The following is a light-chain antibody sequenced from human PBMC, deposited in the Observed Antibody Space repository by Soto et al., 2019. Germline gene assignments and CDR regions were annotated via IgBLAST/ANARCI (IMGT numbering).Light chain of an antibody. Sequence: QSVLTQPASVSGSPGQSITISCTGTSSDVWTYNLVSWYQHHPGEAPRLMIYEGSKRPSGVSDRFSGSKSGNTASLTISGLQAEDEADYHCCSYAGSGTFVFGTGTKLTVL. CDR2: EGS. V-gene: IGLV2-23*01. J-gene: IGLJ1*01. CDR3: CSYAGSGTFV. CDR1: SSDVWTYNL.